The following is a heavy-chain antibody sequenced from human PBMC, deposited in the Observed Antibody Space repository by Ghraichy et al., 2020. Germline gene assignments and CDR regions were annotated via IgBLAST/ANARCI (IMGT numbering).Heavy chain of an antibody. V-gene: IGHV3-7*01. CDR2: IKQDGSQK. CDR3: ARDGRPWGEASGGAGFDY. CDR1: GFSFSSYW. D-gene: IGHD7-27*01. Sequence: LSLSCAASGFSFSSYWMSWVRQAPGKGLEWVANIKQDGSQKYYVGSVRGRFTISRDNAKNSLYLQMNSLRAEDAALYYCARDGRPWGEASGGAGFDYWGQGTLVTVST. J-gene: IGHJ4*02.